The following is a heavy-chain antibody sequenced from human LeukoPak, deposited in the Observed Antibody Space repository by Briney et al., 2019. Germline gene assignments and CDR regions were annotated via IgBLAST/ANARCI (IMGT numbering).Heavy chain of an antibody. V-gene: IGHV4-4*02. CDR3: ARDPAHHYYDSSGYHAFDI. CDR2: IYHSGST. D-gene: IGHD3-22*01. Sequence: SETLSLTCAVSGGSISSSNWWSWVRQPPGKGLEWIGEIYHSGSTNYNPSLKSRVTISVDKSKNQFSLKLSSVTAADTAVYYCARDPAHHYYDSSGYHAFDIWGQGTMVTVSS. J-gene: IGHJ3*02. CDR1: GGSISSSNW.